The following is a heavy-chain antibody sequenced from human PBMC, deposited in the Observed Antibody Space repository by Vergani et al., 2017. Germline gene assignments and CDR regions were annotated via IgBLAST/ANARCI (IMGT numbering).Heavy chain of an antibody. CDR1: GYTFTSYY. V-gene: IGHV1-46*01. J-gene: IGHJ6*02. CDR3: ARSSSSWYDSYYGMDV. CDR2: INPSGGST. Sequence: QVQLVQSGAEVKKPGASVKVSCKASGYTFTSYYMHWVRQAPGQGLEWMGIINPSGGSTSYAQKFQGRVTMTRDTSTSTVYMELSSLRSEDTAVYYCARSSSSWYDSYYGMDVWGQGTTVTVSS. D-gene: IGHD6-13*01.